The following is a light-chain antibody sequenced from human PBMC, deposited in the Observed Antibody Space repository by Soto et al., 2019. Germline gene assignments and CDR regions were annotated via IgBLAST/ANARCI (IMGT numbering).Light chain of an antibody. CDR1: SSDVGGYNY. V-gene: IGLV2-14*01. CDR2: EVS. CDR3: SSYARNSVL. Sequence: QSALTQPASVSGSPGQSITISCTGTSSDVGGYNYVSWYQHHPGKAPKLIIYEVSNRPSGVSNRFSGSKSGNTASLTLSGLQEEDEADYYRSSYARNSVLFGGGTKLTVL. J-gene: IGLJ2*01.